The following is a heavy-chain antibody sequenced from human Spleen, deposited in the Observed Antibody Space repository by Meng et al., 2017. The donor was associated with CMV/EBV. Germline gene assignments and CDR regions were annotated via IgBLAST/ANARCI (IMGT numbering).Heavy chain of an antibody. V-gene: IGHV1-69*02. Sequence: KVSGKASGGTFNTIAWVRQATGQGLEWMGRIIPDLGITNYAQKFQGRVTITADKSTSTAYMEVTSLRSEDTAVYYCARPFDRGFDPWGQGTPVTVSS. CDR3: ARPFDRGFDP. CDR1: GGTFNT. CDR2: IIPDLGIT. D-gene: IGHD1-14*01. J-gene: IGHJ5*02.